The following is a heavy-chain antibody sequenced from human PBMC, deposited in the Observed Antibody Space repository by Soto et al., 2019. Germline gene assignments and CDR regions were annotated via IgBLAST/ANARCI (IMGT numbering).Heavy chain of an antibody. D-gene: IGHD6-19*01. CDR2: IKSKTDGGTT. Sequence: GSLRLSCAASGFTFSNAWMSWVRQAPGKGLEWVGRIKSKTDGGTTDYAAPVKGRFTISRDDSKNTLYLQMNSLKTEDTAVYYCTTEGPGIAVAGTRDAFDIWGQGTMVTVS. CDR3: TTEGPGIAVAGTRDAFDI. V-gene: IGHV3-15*01. CDR1: GFTFSNAW. J-gene: IGHJ3*02.